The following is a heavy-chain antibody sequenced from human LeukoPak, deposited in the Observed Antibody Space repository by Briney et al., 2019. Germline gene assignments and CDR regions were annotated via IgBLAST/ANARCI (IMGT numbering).Heavy chain of an antibody. CDR2: IYYSGST. J-gene: IGHJ5*02. CDR3: ARVPWVAATATGWFDP. Sequence: SETLSLTCTVSGVSISSSDYYWGWIRQPPGKGLEWIGYIYYSGSTNYNPSLKSRVTISVDTSKNQFSLKLSSVTAADTAVYYCARVPWVAATATGWFDPWGQGTLVTVSS. V-gene: IGHV4-61*08. CDR1: GVSISSSDYY. D-gene: IGHD6-13*01.